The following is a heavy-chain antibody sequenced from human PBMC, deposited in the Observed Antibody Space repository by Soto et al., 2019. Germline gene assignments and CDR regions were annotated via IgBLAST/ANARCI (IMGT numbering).Heavy chain of an antibody. CDR2: IWYDGSNE. CDR1: GFTFSSYG. Sequence: QVQLVESGGGVVQPGRSLRLSCAASGFTFSSYGMHWVRQAPGKGLEWVAVIWYDGSNEYYADSVKGRFTISRDNSQNTLYLQMNSLSAEDTAVYYWARAPGMAAAGTDEWGQGTLVTVSS. V-gene: IGHV3-33*01. D-gene: IGHD6-13*01. CDR3: ARAPGMAAAGTDE. J-gene: IGHJ4*02.